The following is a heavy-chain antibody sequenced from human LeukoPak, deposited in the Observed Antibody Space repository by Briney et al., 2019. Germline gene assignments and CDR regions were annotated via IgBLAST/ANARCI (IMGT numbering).Heavy chain of an antibody. Sequence: ASVKVSCKASGGTFSSYAISWVRQAPGQGLEWKGGIIPIFGTANYAQKFQGRVTITTDESTSTAYMELSSLRSEDTAVYYCARDRRRGSYYLSFDYWGQGTLVTVSS. CDR2: IIPIFGTA. CDR3: ARDRRRGSYYLSFDY. V-gene: IGHV1-69*05. CDR1: GGTFSSYA. J-gene: IGHJ4*02. D-gene: IGHD1-26*01.